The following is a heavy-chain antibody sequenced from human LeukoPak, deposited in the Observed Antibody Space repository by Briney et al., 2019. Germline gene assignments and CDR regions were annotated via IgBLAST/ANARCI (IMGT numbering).Heavy chain of an antibody. V-gene: IGHV4-34*01. CDR1: GGSFSGYY. J-gene: IGHJ4*02. CDR2: INHSGST. D-gene: IGHD2-2*01. Sequence: SETLSLTCAVSGGSFSGYYWSWIRQPPGKGLEWIGEINHSGSTNYNPSLKSRVTISVDTSKNQFSLKLSSVTAADTAVYYCARGRRGTSCYDYWGQGTLVTVSS. CDR3: ARGRRGTSCYDY.